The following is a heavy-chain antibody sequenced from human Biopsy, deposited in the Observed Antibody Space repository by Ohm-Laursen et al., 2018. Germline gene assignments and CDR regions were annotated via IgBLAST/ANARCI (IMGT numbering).Heavy chain of an antibody. Sequence: GASVKVSCKASGFSFTGYYIHWVRQAPGQGLEWMGIINPTGGTTSYAEKFQGRVTLTRDTSTGTVYLELNSLIYEDTALYYCARDETGSSVFGPYYYGMDVWGQGTTVTVS. CDR2: INPTGGTT. V-gene: IGHV1-46*01. J-gene: IGHJ6*02. CDR3: ARDETGSSVFGPYYYGMDV. D-gene: IGHD3-9*01. CDR1: GFSFTGYY.